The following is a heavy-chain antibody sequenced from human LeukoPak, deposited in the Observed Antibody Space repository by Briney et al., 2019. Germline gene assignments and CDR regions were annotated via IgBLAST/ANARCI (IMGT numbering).Heavy chain of an antibody. CDR1: GGSFSGYY. V-gene: IGHV4-34*01. Sequence: TSGTLSLTCAVYGGSFSGYYWSWIRQPPGKGLEWIGEINHSGSTNYNPSLKSRVTISVDTSKNQFSLKLSSVTAADTAVYYCAREGGSGSYYTTDAFDIWGQGTMVTVSS. J-gene: IGHJ3*02. D-gene: IGHD3-10*01. CDR3: AREGGSGSYYTTDAFDI. CDR2: INHSGST.